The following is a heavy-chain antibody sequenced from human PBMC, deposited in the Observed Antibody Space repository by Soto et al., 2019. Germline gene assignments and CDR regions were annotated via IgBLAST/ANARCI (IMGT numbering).Heavy chain of an antibody. CDR2: IYYSGST. CDR1: GGSISSYY. V-gene: IGHV4-59*01. D-gene: IGHD5-12*01. J-gene: IGHJ4*02. CDR3: AHSGYDSTFDY. Sequence: SETLSLTCTVSGGSISSYYWSWIRQPPGKGLEWIGYIYYSGSTNYNPSLKSRVTISEDTSKNQFSLKLSSVTAADTAVYYCAHSGYDSTFDYWGQGTLVTVSS.